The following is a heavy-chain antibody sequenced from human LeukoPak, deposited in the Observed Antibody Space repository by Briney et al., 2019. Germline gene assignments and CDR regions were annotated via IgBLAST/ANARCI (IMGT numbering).Heavy chain of an antibody. J-gene: IGHJ4*02. CDR3: ARERRGYIEVGATRGFDY. CDR1: GGSISSSSYY. V-gene: IGHV4-39*07. CDR2: IYYSGST. D-gene: IGHD1-26*01. Sequence: PSETLSLTCTVSGGSISSSSYYWGWIRQPPGKGLEWIGSIYYSGSTYYNPSLKSRVTISVDTSKNQFSLKLSSVTAADTAVYYCARERRGYIEVGATRGFDYWGQGTLVTVSS.